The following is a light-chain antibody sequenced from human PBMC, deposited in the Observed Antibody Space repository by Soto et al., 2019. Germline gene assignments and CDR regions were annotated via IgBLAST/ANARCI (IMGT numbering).Light chain of an antibody. CDR1: NSDIGGNNY. V-gene: IGLV2-14*01. J-gene: IGLJ3*02. CDR3: SSYTSTTTRV. Sequence: QSVLTQPASVSGSPGQSITISCTGTNSDIGGNNYVSWYQQHPGKAPKLIIYEVSDRPSGVSNRFSGSKSGNTASLTISGLQAEDEADYYCSSYTSTTTRVFGGGTQLTVL. CDR2: EVS.